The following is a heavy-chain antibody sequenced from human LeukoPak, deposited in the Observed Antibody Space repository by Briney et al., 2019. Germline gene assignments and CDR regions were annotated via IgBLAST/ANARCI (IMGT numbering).Heavy chain of an antibody. CDR1: GGTFSSYT. D-gene: IGHD5-12*01. V-gene: IGHV1-69*04. Sequence: SVKVSCKASGGTFSSYTISWVRQAPGQGLECMGRIIPILGIANYAQKFQGRVTITADKSTSTAYMELSSLRSEDTAVYYCARDRTDSGYDYYYYYGMDVWGQGTTVTVSS. J-gene: IGHJ6*02. CDR2: IIPILGIA. CDR3: ARDRTDSGYDYYYYYGMDV.